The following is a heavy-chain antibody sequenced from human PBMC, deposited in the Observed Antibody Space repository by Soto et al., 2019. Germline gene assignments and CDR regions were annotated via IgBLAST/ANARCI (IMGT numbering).Heavy chain of an antibody. J-gene: IGHJ6*02. CDR3: ARDFLFAGDYYYYGMDV. D-gene: IGHD4-17*01. Sequence: ASVKVSCKASGYTFTSYYMHWVRQAPGQGLEWMGIINPSVGSTSYAQKFQGRVTMTRDTSTSTVYMELSSLRSEDTALYYCARDFLFAGDYYYYGMDVWGQGTTVTVS. CDR1: GYTFTSYY. CDR2: INPSVGST. V-gene: IGHV1-46*01.